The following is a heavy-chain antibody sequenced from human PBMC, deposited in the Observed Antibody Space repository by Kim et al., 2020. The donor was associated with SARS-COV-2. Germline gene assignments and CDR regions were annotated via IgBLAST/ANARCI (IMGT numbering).Heavy chain of an antibody. Sequence: GGSLRLSCVASGFTFSTSPMGWVRQAPGEGLEWVARISWDGTRTYYADSVKGRVTMSSDRSKNTVYLHMDSLRVEDTAVYYCAKGVTTSGFDYWGQG. CDR3: AKGVTTSGFDY. CDR2: ISWDGTRT. D-gene: IGHD4-17*01. V-gene: IGHV3-23*01. CDR1: GFTFSTSP. J-gene: IGHJ4*02.